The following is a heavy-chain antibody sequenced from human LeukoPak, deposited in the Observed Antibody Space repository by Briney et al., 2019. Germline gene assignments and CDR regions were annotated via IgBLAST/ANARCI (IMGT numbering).Heavy chain of an antibody. D-gene: IGHD5-12*01. CDR1: GFTFSNYW. J-gene: IGHJ4*02. Sequence: GGSLRLSCAASGFTFSNYWMSWVRQAPGKGLEWVANIKQDGSEKYYVDSVKGRFTISRDDSKNTLYLQMKNLRAEDTAVYYCAKDGAWLRFDDWGQGILVTVSS. CDR3: AKDGAWLRFDD. V-gene: IGHV3-7*03. CDR2: IKQDGSEK.